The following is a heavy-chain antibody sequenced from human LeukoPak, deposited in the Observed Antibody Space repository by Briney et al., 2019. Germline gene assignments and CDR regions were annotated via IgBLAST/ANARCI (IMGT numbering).Heavy chain of an antibody. CDR1: GFTFDDYG. Sequence: PGGSLRLSCAASGFTFDDYGMSWVRQAPGKGLEWVSGINWNGGSTGYADSVKGRFTISRDNSKNTLYLQMNSLRAEDTAVYYCAKDLTLNTQRDYWGQGTLVTVSS. V-gene: IGHV3-20*04. D-gene: IGHD2-2*01. CDR3: AKDLTLNTQRDY. CDR2: INWNGGST. J-gene: IGHJ4*02.